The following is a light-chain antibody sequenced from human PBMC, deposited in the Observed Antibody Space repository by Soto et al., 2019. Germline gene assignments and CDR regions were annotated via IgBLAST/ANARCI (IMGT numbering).Light chain of an antibody. Sequence: DIVMTQSPDSLAVSLGERATINCKSSQSVLYSSNNKNYLAWYQQKPGQPPKLLIYWASTRESGVPDRLSGSVSGTDFTLTIRSLQAEDVDVYYCQQYYSTPPSTFGPGTKVGIK. CDR2: WAS. CDR1: QSVLYSSNNKNY. V-gene: IGKV4-1*01. CDR3: QQYYSTPPST. J-gene: IGKJ3*01.